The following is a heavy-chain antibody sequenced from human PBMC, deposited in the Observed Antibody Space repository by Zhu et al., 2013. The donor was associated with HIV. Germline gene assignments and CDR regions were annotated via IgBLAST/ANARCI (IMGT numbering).Heavy chain of an antibody. CDR1: GYTFTSYG. D-gene: IGHD2-15*01. J-gene: IGHJ5*02. Sequence: QVQLVQSGAEVKKPGASVKVSCKASGYTFTSYGISWVRQAPGQGLEWMGWISAYNGNTNYAQKVQGRVTMTTDTSTRTAYMELRSLRSDDTAVYYCARMDKGSCSAMACPDWFDPWGQGTLVTVSS. CDR2: ISAYNGNT. V-gene: IGHV1-18*01. CDR3: ARMDKGSCSAMACPDWFDP.